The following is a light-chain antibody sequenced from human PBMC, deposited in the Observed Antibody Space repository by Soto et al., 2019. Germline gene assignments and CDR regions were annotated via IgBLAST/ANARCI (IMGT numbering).Light chain of an antibody. CDR1: QSVNYFY. V-gene: IGKV3-20*01. CDR3: QQYGGSPLT. CDR2: GAS. J-gene: IGKJ4*01. Sequence: EIVLTQSPGTLSLSPGERATLSCRASQSVNYFYLAWYQQKPGQAPRLLIHGASNRATGIPDRFSGSGSGTDFTLTISRLEPEDFAVYYCQQYGGSPLTFGGGTKVEIK.